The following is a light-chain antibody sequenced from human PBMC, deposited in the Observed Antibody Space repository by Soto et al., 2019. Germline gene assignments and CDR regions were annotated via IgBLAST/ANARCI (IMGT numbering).Light chain of an antibody. CDR2: DTS. CDR3: LLSYSGVLYV. CDR1: TGAVTSGHY. V-gene: IGLV7-46*01. J-gene: IGLJ1*01. Sequence: QAVVTQEPSLTVSPGGTVTLTCGSSTGAVTSGHYPYWFQQKPGQAPRTLIYDTSNKHSWTPARFSGSLLGGKAALTLSGAQPEYEAEYYFLLSYSGVLYVFGTGTKLTVL.